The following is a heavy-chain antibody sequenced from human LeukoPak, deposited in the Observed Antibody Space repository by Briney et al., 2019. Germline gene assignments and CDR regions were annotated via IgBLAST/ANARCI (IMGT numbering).Heavy chain of an antibody. CDR2: IKSKTDGGTI. CDR1: GFTFSSYA. J-gene: IGHJ4*02. V-gene: IGHV3-15*01. Sequence: GGSLRLSCAASGFTFSSYAMSWVRQAPGKGLEWVGRIKSKTDGGTIDYAAPVKGRFTISRDDSKKTLYLQMNSLKTEDTAMYYCTTDSLRMGVTGLDYWGQGTLVTVSS. CDR3: TTDSLRMGVTGLDY. D-gene: IGHD3-3*01.